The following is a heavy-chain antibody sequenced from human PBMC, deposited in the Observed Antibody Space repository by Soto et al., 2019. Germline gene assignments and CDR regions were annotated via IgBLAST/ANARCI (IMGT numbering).Heavy chain of an antibody. V-gene: IGHV4-39*07. CDR3: ARDRAYYDSSGYPNPYYFDY. CDR1: GGSISSSSYY. CDR2: IYYSGST. J-gene: IGHJ4*02. Sequence: SETLSLTCTVSGGSISSSSYYWGWIRQPPGKGLEWIGSIYYSGSTNYNPSLKSRVTISVDTSKNQFSLKLSSVTAADTAVYYCARDRAYYDSSGYPNPYYFDYWGQGTLVTVSS. D-gene: IGHD3-22*01.